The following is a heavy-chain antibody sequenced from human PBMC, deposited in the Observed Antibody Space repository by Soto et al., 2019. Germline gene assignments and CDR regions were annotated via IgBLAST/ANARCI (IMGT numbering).Heavy chain of an antibody. Sequence: GGSLRLSCSASGFTFSSYAMNWVRPAPGKGLEWVSVITGSGDATYYADSVKGRFAISRDNSKNTLYVQMNSLRAEDTAVYYCARVRSSGTPWFDPWGQGTLVTVSS. D-gene: IGHD3-3*01. CDR1: GFTFSSYA. V-gene: IGHV3-23*01. CDR2: ITGSGDAT. J-gene: IGHJ5*02. CDR3: ARVRSSGTPWFDP.